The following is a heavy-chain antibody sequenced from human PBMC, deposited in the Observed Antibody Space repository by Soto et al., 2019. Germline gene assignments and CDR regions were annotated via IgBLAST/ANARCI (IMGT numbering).Heavy chain of an antibody. V-gene: IGHV3-21*01. J-gene: IGHJ6*03. CDR1: GFTFSSYS. D-gene: IGHD1-26*01. Sequence: GGSLRLSCAASGFTFSSYSMNWVRQAPGKGLEWVSSISSSSSYIYYADSVKGRFTISRDNPKNSLYLQMNSLRAEDTAVYYCASISGPRNYYYYYMDVWGKGTTVTVSS. CDR2: ISSSSSYI. CDR3: ASISGPRNYYYYYMDV.